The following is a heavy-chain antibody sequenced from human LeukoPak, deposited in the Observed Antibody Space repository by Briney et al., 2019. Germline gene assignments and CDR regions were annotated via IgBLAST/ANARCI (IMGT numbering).Heavy chain of an antibody. Sequence: PGGSLRLSCAASGFTFSNYGMHWVRQAPGKGLEWVAFIRFDGSNKKSADSVKGRFTISRDNSNNTVYLQMSTLRAEDTAVYYCAKAQEYYYDSGGYHREGYYFDYWGQGTLVTVSS. CDR1: GFTFSNYG. CDR2: IRFDGSNK. CDR3: AKAQEYYYDSGGYHREGYYFDY. D-gene: IGHD3-22*01. V-gene: IGHV3-30*02. J-gene: IGHJ4*02.